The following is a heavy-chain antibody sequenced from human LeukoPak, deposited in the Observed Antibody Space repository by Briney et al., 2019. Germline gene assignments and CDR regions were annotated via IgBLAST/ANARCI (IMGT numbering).Heavy chain of an antibody. Sequence: ASVKVSCKVSGYTLTELSMHWVRQAPGKGLEWMGGFDPEDGETIYAQKFQGRVTMTEDTSTDTAYMELSSLRSEDTAVYYCATSIVVVGAFDYWGQGTLVTVSS. CDR1: GYTLTELS. D-gene: IGHD2-2*01. V-gene: IGHV1-24*01. CDR3: ATSIVVVGAFDY. CDR2: FDPEDGET. J-gene: IGHJ4*02.